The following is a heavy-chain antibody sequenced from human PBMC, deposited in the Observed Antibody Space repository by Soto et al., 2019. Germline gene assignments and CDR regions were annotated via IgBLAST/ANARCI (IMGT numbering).Heavy chain of an antibody. D-gene: IGHD6-13*01. CDR3: ARVSPPGSSWRYYYYGMDV. CDR1: GYTFTSYG. Sequence: GASVKVSCKASGYTFTSYGISWVRQAPGQGLEWMGWISAYNGNTNYAQKLQGRVTMTTDTSTSTAYMELRSLRSDDTAVYYCARVSPPGSSWRYYYYGMDVWGQGPTVTVSS. CDR2: ISAYNGNT. J-gene: IGHJ6*02. V-gene: IGHV1-18*01.